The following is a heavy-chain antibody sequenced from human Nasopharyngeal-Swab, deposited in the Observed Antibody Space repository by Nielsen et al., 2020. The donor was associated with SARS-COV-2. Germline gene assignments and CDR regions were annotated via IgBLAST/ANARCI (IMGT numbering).Heavy chain of an antibody. V-gene: IGHV1-18*01. Sequence: ASVKVSCKDSGYTFTSYGISWVRQAPGQGLEWMGWISAYNGNTNYAQKLQGRVTMTTDTSTSTAYMELRSLRSDDTAVYYCARDPPPEAWIQLWGDYYYGMDVWGQGTTVTVSS. CDR2: ISAYNGNT. D-gene: IGHD5-18*01. J-gene: IGHJ6*02. CDR3: ARDPPPEAWIQLWGDYYYGMDV. CDR1: GYTFTSYG.